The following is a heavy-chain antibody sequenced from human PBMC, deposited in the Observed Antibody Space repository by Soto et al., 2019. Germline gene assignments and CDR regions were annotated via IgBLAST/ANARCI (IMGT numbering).Heavy chain of an antibody. V-gene: IGHV3-21*04. CDR3: AKSAFDYGPSPRYFDY. Sequence: GGSLRLSCAASGFTFSSYSMNWVRQAPGKGLEWVSSISSSSSYIYYADSVKGRFTISRDNAKNSLYLQMNSLRAEDTAVYYCAKSAFDYGPSPRYFDYWGQGTLVTVSS. CDR2: ISSSSSYI. D-gene: IGHD3-16*01. J-gene: IGHJ4*02. CDR1: GFTFSSYS.